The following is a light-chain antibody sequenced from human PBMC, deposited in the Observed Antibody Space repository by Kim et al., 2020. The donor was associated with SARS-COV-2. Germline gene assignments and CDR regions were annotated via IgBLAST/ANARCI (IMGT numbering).Light chain of an antibody. CDR1: SSDVGSYNH. CDR3: CSSYATSSTFV. V-gene: IGLV2-23*02. CDR2: EVT. Sequence: QSASVSGSPGQSITISCTGSSSDVGSYNHVSWYQHHPGKAPKVIIYEVTKRPSGISNRFSGSKSGNTASLTISGLLPEDEGDYYCCSSYATSSTFVFGGGTQLTVL. J-gene: IGLJ2*01.